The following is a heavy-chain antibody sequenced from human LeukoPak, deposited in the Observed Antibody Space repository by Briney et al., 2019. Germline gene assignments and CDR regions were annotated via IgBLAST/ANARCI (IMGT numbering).Heavy chain of an antibody. J-gene: IGHJ4*02. V-gene: IGHV3-74*01. CDR3: ARESGGLYW. CDR2: INTDGSST. D-gene: IGHD2-8*02. CDR1: GFTFSSYW. Sequence: GGSLRLSCAASGFTFSSYWMHWVRHAPGKGLVWVSGINTDGSSTSYADSVKGRFTISRDNAKNTLYLHMNSLRVEDTAVYYCARESGGLYWWGQGTLVTVSS.